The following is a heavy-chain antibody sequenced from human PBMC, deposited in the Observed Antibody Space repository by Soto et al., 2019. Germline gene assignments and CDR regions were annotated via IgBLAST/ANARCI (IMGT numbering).Heavy chain of an antibody. Sequence: QVQLQESGPGLVKPSQTLSLTCTVSGGSISSGGYYWSWIRQHPGKGLEWIGYIYYSGSTYYNPSLKXRFTLSXXTSKNQFSLKLSSVTAADTAVYYCARVGGINWFDPWGQGTLVTVSS. D-gene: IGHD3-16*01. V-gene: IGHV4-31*03. J-gene: IGHJ5*02. CDR2: IYYSGST. CDR1: GGSISSGGYY. CDR3: ARVGGINWFDP.